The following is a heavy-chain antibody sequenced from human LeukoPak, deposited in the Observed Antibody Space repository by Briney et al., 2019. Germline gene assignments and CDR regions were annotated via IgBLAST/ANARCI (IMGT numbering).Heavy chain of an antibody. V-gene: IGHV3-23*01. J-gene: IGHJ4*02. CDR3: AKDRGGYHSLFDY. CDR1: GFTFSSYA. Sequence: GGSLRLSCAASGFTFSSYAMSWVRQAPGKGLEGVSAISGSGGSTYYADSVKGRFTISRDNSKNTLYLQMNSLRAEDTAVYYCAKDRGGYHSLFDYWGQGTLVTVSS. CDR2: ISGSGGST. D-gene: IGHD5-12*01.